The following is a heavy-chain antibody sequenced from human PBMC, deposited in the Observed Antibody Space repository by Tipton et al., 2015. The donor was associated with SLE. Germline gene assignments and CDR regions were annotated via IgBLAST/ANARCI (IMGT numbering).Heavy chain of an antibody. Sequence: GSLRLSCAASGFTFSSYAMSWVRQAPGKGLEWVSSISSSSSYIYYADSVKGRFTISRDNAKNSLYLQMNSLRAEDTAVYYCARDRDRSYYFDYWGQGTLVTVSS. V-gene: IGHV3-21*03. J-gene: IGHJ4*02. CDR1: GFTFSSYA. CDR3: ARDRDRSYYFDY. D-gene: IGHD1-26*01. CDR2: ISSSSSYI.